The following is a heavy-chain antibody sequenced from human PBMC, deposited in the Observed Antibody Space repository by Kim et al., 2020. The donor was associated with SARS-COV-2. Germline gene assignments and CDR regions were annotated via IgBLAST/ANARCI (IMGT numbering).Heavy chain of an antibody. CDR2: ISYDGSNK. D-gene: IGHD3-22*01. Sequence: GGSLRLSCAASGFTFSSYGMHWVRQAPGKGLEWVAVISYDGSNKYYADSVKSRFTISRDNSKNTLYLQMNSLRAEDTAVYYCARVPIPYYYDSSGYYRGGWFYPLGPGTLFPVSS. CDR3: ARVPIPYYYDSSGYYRGGWFYP. CDR1: GFTFSSYG. V-gene: IGHV3-33*05. J-gene: IGHJ5*02.